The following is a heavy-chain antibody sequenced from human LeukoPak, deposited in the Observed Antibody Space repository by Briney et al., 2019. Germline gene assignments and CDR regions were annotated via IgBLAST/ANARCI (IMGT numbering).Heavy chain of an antibody. J-gene: IGHJ5*02. D-gene: IGHD2-15*01. V-gene: IGHV3-30*18. CDR1: GFTFSSYG. CDR3: AKDAPGSGGNLNWLDH. CDR2: ISYDGRNK. Sequence: GALRLSCAASGFTFSSYGMHWGRPAPGKGVEWVAVISYDGRNKYYTDSVKGRFTISRDNSKNTVYLQMSSLRPEDTAVYNCAKDAPGSGGNLNWLDHRGQGTPVTVSS.